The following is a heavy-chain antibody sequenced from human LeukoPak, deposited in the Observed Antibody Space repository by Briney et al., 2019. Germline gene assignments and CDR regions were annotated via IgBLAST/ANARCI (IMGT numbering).Heavy chain of an antibody. J-gene: IGHJ4*02. D-gene: IGHD1-26*01. CDR3: ARDFALIVGATFIDY. V-gene: IGHV3-21*01. CDR2: ISSSSSYI. CDR1: GFTFSSYS. Sequence: GGSLRLSCAASGFTFSSYSMNWVRQAPGMGLEWVSSISSSSSYIYYADSVKGRFTISRDNAKNSLYLQMNSLRAEDTAVYYCARDFALIVGATFIDYWGQGTLVTVSS.